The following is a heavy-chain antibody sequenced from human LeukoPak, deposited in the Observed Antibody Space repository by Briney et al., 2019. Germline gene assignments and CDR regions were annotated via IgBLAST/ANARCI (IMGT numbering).Heavy chain of an antibody. CDR2: IYSGGST. D-gene: IGHD1-26*01. CDR3: ARGLKWELSFDY. V-gene: IGHV3-53*01. CDR1: GFTFSSYG. J-gene: IGHJ4*02. Sequence: GGSLRLSCAASGFTFSSYGMHWVRQAPGKGPEWVSVIYSGGSTYYADSVKGRFTISRDNSKNTLYLQMNSLRAEDTAVYYCARGLKWELSFDYWGQGTLVTVSS.